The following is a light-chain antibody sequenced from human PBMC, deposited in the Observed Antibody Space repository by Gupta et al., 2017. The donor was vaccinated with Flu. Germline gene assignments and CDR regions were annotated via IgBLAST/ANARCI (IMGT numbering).Light chain of an antibody. CDR3: QSADGSGAYWV. J-gene: IGLJ3*02. CDR2: KDN. Sequence: SYELTQPPSVAVSPGQTARTTCSGDALPKQYAYWYPQKPGQAPVLVIYKDNERPSGIPERFSGSSSGTTVTLTIGGVQAEDEADYYCQSADGSGAYWVFGGGTKLTV. V-gene: IGLV3-25*02. CDR1: ALPKQY.